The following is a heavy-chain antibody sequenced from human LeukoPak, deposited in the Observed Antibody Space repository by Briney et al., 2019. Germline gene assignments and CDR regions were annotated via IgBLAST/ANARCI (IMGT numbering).Heavy chain of an antibody. CDR3: AKIVSGRAYYYYYYMDV. V-gene: IGHV3-74*01. CDR2: INSDGSST. J-gene: IGHJ6*03. CDR1: GFTFSSYW. Sequence: GGSLRLSCAASGFTFSSYWMHWVRQAPGKGLVWVSRINSDGSSTSYADSVKGRFTISRDNAKNTLYLQMNSLRAEDTAVYYCAKIVSGRAYYYYYYMDVWGKGTTVTISS. D-gene: IGHD6-19*01.